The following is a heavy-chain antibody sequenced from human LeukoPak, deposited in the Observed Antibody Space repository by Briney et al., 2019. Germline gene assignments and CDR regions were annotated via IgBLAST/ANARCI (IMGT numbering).Heavy chain of an antibody. Sequence: PGGSLRLSCAASGFTVSSNYMSWVRQAPGKGLEWVSVIYSGGSTYYADSVKGRFTISRDNSKNTLYLQMNSLRAEDTAVYYRARRSDYVGFDPWGQGTLVTVSS. D-gene: IGHD4-17*01. CDR2: IYSGGST. CDR1: GFTVSSNY. V-gene: IGHV3-53*01. CDR3: ARRSDYVGFDP. J-gene: IGHJ5*02.